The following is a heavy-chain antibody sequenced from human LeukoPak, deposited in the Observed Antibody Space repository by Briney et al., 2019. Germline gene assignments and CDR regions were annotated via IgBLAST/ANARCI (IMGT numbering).Heavy chain of an antibody. D-gene: IGHD6-19*01. CDR2: IYSGGRT. CDR1: GFTVSSNY. CDR3: ARGIGEQWMTQGGDYYYYYYMDV. J-gene: IGHJ6*03. Sequence: GGSLRLSCAASGFTVSSNYMTWVRQAPGKGLEWVSDIYSGGRTYYADSVKGRFTISRDNSKNTLHLQMNSLRAEDTAVYYCARGIGEQWMTQGGDYYYYYYMDVWGKGTTVTVSS. V-gene: IGHV3-53*01.